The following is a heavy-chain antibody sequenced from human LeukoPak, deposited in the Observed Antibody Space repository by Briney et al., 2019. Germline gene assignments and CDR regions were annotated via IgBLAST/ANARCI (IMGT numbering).Heavy chain of an antibody. CDR3: ARLDCSGGSCYSGPGFDY. D-gene: IGHD2-15*01. CDR2: MYYSGST. Sequence: SETLSLTCTVSGGSLSDGDYHWAWVRQPPGKGLQWIASMYYSGSTYYNPSLKRRVTISVDTSKNQFSLKLSSGTAADTAVYYCARLDCSGGSCYSGPGFDYWGQGTLVTVSS. CDR1: GGSLSDGDYH. J-gene: IGHJ4*02. V-gene: IGHV4-39*01.